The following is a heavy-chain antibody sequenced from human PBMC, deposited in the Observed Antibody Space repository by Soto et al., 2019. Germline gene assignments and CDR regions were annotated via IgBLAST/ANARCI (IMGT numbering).Heavy chain of an antibody. CDR2: TYYSGST. Sequence: QVQLQESGPGLVKPSQTLSLTCTVSGGSISSGGYYWSWIRQHPGKGLEWIGYTYYSGSTYYNPSLKSRVTISVDTSKNQFSLKLSSVTAADTAVYYCARDRRDQLPFHGMDVWGQGTTVTVSS. CDR1: GGSISSGGYY. CDR3: ARDRRDQLPFHGMDV. V-gene: IGHV4-31*03. J-gene: IGHJ6*02. D-gene: IGHD2-2*01.